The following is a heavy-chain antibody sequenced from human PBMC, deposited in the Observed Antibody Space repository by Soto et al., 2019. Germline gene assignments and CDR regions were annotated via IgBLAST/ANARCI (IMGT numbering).Heavy chain of an antibody. V-gene: IGHV1-69*12. CDR3: VSVVAIPGSPDN. Sequence: QVQLVQSGAEVRQPASSVKVSCKTSGGTFSSYAISWVRQAPGQGLEWMGGIVPIVDTSTYAQKFQGRVTITADGSTSTVYMELSSLRSDDTAVYYCVSVVAIPGSPDNWGQGTLVTVSS. CDR1: GGTFSSYA. D-gene: IGHD2-15*01. J-gene: IGHJ4*02. CDR2: IVPIVDTS.